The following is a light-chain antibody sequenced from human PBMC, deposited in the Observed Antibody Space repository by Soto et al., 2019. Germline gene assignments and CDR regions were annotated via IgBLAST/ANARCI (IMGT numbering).Light chain of an antibody. J-gene: IGLJ3*02. V-gene: IGLV2-8*01. Sequence: QSALTQPPSASGSPGQSTTISCTGTSSDVGGYDYVSWYQQYPGKAPKLMIYEVSKRPSGVPDRFSGSKSGNTASLTVSGLQADDEADYYCSSYAGSFSWVFGGGTKLTVL. CDR3: SSYAGSFSWV. CDR2: EVS. CDR1: SSDVGGYDY.